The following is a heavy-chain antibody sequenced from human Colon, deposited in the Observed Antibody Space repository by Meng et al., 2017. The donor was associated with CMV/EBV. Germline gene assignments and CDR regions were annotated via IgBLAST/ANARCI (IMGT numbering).Heavy chain of an antibody. J-gene: IGHJ4*01. CDR1: GESFSGYY. V-gene: IGHV4-34*01. CDR3: ARATKSSCWEVLDY. Sequence: VQLQQWGAGLLKSSETLSRTCACYGESFSGYYWTWIRQPPGRGLEWIGESYYTGSTNYSPSLKSRVTISLDTSKNQFSLKLNSVTAADTAVYYCARATKSSCWEVLDYWGHGTLVTVSS. D-gene: IGHD2-2*01. CDR2: SYYTGST.